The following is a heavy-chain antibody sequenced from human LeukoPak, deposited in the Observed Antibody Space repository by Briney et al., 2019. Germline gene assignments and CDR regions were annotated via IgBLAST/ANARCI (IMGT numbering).Heavy chain of an antibody. J-gene: IGHJ4*02. CDR1: GFTFSSYW. CDR2: IKQDGSEK. CDR3: AKTTIGYSSGRYPGWPVDY. V-gene: IGHV3-7*03. Sequence: GGSLRLSCAASGFTFSSYWMSWVRQAPGKGLEWVANIKQDGSEKYYVDSVKGRFTISRDNAKNSLYLQMNSLRAEDTAVYYCAKTTIGYSSGRYPGWPVDYWGQGTLVTVSS. D-gene: IGHD6-19*01.